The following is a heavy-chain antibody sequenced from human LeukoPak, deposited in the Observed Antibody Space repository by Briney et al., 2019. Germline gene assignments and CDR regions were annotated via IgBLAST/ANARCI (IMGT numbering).Heavy chain of an antibody. D-gene: IGHD2-15*01. CDR1: GFSFSSHG. J-gene: IGHJ5*02. CDR2: ISPSGDIT. V-gene: IGHV3-23*01. CDR3: ARVKSGVVAATHWFDP. Sequence: QPGGSLRLSCAGSGFSFSSHGMNWVRQAPGKGLEWVSGISPSGDITYYTDSVRGRFTISRDNFKNTLSLQVNSLRAEDTAVYYCARVKSGVVAATHWFDPWGQGTLVTVSS.